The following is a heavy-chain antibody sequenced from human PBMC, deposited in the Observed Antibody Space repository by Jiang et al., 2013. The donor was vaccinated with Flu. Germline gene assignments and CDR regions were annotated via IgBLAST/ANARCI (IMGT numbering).Heavy chain of an antibody. D-gene: IGHD6-13*01. Sequence: EWLARIDWDDDKYYSTSLKTRLTISKDTSKNQVVLTMTNMDPVDTATYYCARIESSHLYFDYWGQGTLVTVSS. V-gene: IGHV2-70*11. CDR3: ARIESSHLYFDY. CDR2: IDWDDDK. J-gene: IGHJ4*02.